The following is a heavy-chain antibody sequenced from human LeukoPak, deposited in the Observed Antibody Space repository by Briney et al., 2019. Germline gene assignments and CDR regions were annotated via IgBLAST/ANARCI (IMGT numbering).Heavy chain of an antibody. CDR2: FDPEDGET. CDR3: ARGYDSSWSTSY. CDR1: GYTLTELS. Sequence: ASVKVSCKVSGYTLTELSMHWVRQAPGKGLEWMGGFDPEDGETIYAQKFQGRVTMTRDTSISTAYMELSRLRSDDTAVYYCARGYDSSWSTSYWGQGTLVTVSS. V-gene: IGHV1-24*01. D-gene: IGHD6-13*01. J-gene: IGHJ4*02.